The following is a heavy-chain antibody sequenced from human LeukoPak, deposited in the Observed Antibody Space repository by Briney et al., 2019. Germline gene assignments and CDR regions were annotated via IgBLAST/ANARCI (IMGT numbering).Heavy chain of an antibody. CDR3: ARGGGTYLDAFDF. V-gene: IGHV3-21*01. CDR2: ISTSSGYV. CDR1: KFTFSNYA. D-gene: IGHD3-16*01. J-gene: IGHJ3*01. Sequence: PGGSLRLSCTASKFTFSNYAMSWVRQAPGKGLEWVSSISTSSGYVYYADSVKGRFTISRDNARNSLYLQMNSLRAEDTAVYYCARGGGTYLDAFDFWGQGTMVTVSS.